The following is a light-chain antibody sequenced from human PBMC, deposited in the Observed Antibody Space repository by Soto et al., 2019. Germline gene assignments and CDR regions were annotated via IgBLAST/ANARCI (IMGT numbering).Light chain of an antibody. CDR3: GSWDDSLNVGA. CDR1: SNIGNNY. Sequence: QSVLTQPPSVSAAPGQKVTLSCSGTSNIGNNYISWYQQLPGTAPKLLIYENNKRPSGIPDRFSGSKSGTSATLGITGLRTGDEAVYYCGSWDDSLNVGAFGGGTKLTVL. J-gene: IGLJ2*01. CDR2: ENN. V-gene: IGLV1-51*01.